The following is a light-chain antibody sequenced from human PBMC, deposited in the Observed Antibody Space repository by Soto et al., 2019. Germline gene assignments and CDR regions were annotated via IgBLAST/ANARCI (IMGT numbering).Light chain of an antibody. Sequence: EIVMTQSPATLSMSPGERATLSCRASQSITNRLAWYQQRPGQAPRLLVYGASTRATGIPARFSGSGSGTEFTLTITSLQSEDFAAYYCQQYNDWPPMYTFGQGTKLEIK. J-gene: IGKJ2*01. CDR3: QQYNDWPPMYT. CDR2: GAS. V-gene: IGKV3-15*01. CDR1: QSITNR.